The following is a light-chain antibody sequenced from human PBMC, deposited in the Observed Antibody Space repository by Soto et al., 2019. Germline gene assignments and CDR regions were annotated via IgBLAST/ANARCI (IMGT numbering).Light chain of an antibody. Sequence: DLQMTQSPPSLSASVGDRVTITCRASQGIQKYLTWYQQKPGKAPNLLITEASNLETGVPSRFSGSGSGTDFTLTISSLQAEDIGTYYCQQYDDLPRTFGQGTRLEI. V-gene: IGKV1-33*01. CDR2: EAS. CDR3: QQYDDLPRT. J-gene: IGKJ5*01. CDR1: QGIQKY.